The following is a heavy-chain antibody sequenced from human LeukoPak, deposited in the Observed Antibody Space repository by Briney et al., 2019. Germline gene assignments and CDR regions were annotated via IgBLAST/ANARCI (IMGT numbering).Heavy chain of an antibody. CDR1: GFDFSGFS. D-gene: IGHD1-26*01. Sequence: PGGSLRLSCVVSGFDFSGFSMSWVRQAPGKGLEWVAIMDEYGSDIFYVESVKGRFIISRANARNSLYLQMNSLRAEDTAVYYCARDRVGTTKWGSSRYYYYMDVWGKGTTVTISS. CDR3: ARDRVGTTKWGSSRYYYYMDV. J-gene: IGHJ6*03. V-gene: IGHV3-7*01. CDR2: MDEYGSDI.